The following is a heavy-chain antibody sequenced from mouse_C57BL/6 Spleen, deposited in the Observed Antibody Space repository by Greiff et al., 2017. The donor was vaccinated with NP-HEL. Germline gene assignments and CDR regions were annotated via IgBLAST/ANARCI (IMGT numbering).Heavy chain of an antibody. Sequence: QVQLKQPGAELVRPGSSVKLSCKASGYTFTSYWMHWVKQRPIQGLEWIGNIDPSDSETHYNQKFKDKATLTVDKSSSTAYMQLSSLTSEDSAVYYCASSDDGYYEGFAYWGQGTLVTVSA. V-gene: IGHV1-52*01. CDR2: IDPSDSET. D-gene: IGHD2-3*01. CDR1: GYTFTSYW. CDR3: ASSDDGYYEGFAY. J-gene: IGHJ3*01.